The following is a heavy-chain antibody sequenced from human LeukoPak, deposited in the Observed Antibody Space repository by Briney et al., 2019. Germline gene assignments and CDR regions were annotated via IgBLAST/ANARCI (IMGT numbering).Heavy chain of an antibody. CDR3: ARDPIAARYYFDY. CDR2: ISSSGSTI. J-gene: IGHJ4*02. D-gene: IGHD6-6*01. Sequence: GGSLRLSCAAFGFTFSDYYMSWIRQAPGKGLEWVSYISSSGSTIYYADSVKGRFTISRDNAKNSLYLQMNSLRAEDTAVYYCARDPIAARYYFDYWGQGTLVTVSS. CDR1: GFTFSDYY. V-gene: IGHV3-11*04.